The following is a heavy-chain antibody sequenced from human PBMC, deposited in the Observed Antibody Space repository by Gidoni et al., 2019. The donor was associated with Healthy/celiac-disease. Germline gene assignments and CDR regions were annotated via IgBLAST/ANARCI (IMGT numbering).Heavy chain of an antibody. CDR1: GGSISSYY. Sequence: QVQLQESGPGLVKPSETLSLTCTVSGGSISSYYWSWIRQPPGKGLEWIGYIYYSGSTNYNPSLKSRVTISVDTSKNQFSLKLSSVTAADTAVYYCARGSPLTGYYPFDYWGQGTLVTVSS. D-gene: IGHD3-9*01. CDR3: ARGSPLTGYYPFDY. CDR2: IYYSGST. J-gene: IGHJ4*02. V-gene: IGHV4-59*01.